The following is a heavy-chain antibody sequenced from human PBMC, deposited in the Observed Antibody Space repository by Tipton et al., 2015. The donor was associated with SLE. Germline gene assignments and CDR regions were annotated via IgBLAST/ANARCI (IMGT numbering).Heavy chain of an antibody. D-gene: IGHD1-26*01. J-gene: IGHJ4*02. CDR1: GGSFSGYY. V-gene: IGHV4-34*01. Sequence: TLSLTCAVYGGSFSGYYWSWIRQPPGKGLEWIGEINHSGGTNYNPSLKSRVTISVDTSKNQFSLKLSSVTAADTAVYYCARAAGSYAYFDYWGQGTLVTVSS. CDR2: INHSGGT. CDR3: ARAAGSYAYFDY.